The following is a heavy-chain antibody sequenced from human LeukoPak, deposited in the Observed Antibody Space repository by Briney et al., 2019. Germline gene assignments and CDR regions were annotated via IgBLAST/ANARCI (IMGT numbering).Heavy chain of an antibody. Sequence: GASVKVSCKASGGTFSSYAISWVRQAPGQGLEWMGRIIPILGIANYAQKFQGRVTITADKSTSTAYMELSSLRSEDTAVYYCARERSRGYDILTGYYPSVFSGMDVWGQGTTVTVSS. CDR2: IIPILGIA. D-gene: IGHD3-9*01. CDR3: ARERSRGYDILTGYYPSVFSGMDV. J-gene: IGHJ6*02. CDR1: GGTFSSYA. V-gene: IGHV1-69*04.